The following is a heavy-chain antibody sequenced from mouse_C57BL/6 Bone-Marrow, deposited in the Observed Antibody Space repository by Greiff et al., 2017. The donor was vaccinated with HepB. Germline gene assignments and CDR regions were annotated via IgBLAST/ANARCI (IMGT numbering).Heavy chain of an antibody. Sequence: VQLQQSGAELVKPGASVKMSCKASGYTFTSYWITWVKQRPGQGLEWIGDIYPGSGSTNYNEKFKSKATLTVDTSSSTAYMQLSSLTSEDSAVYYCARDELPYFSFDYWGQGTTLTVSS. CDR1: GYTFTSYW. CDR2: IYPGSGST. CDR3: ARDELPYFSFDY. V-gene: IGHV1-55*01. J-gene: IGHJ2*01. D-gene: IGHD2-12*01.